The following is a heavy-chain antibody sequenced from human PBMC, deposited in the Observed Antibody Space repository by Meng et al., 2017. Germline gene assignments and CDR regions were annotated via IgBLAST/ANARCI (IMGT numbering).Heavy chain of an antibody. CDR3: ARDGATTVTTGWFDP. V-gene: IGHV4-61*01. Sequence: VPLRESGPGLVRPSETLSLTCTVSGGSVSSGSYHWSWIRQPPGKGLEWIGYIYSSGSTNYNPSLKSRVTISVDTSKNQFSLKLSSVTAADTAVYYCARDGATTVTTGWFDPWGQGTLVTVSS. CDR1: GGSVSSGSYH. CDR2: IYSSGST. D-gene: IGHD4-17*01. J-gene: IGHJ5*02.